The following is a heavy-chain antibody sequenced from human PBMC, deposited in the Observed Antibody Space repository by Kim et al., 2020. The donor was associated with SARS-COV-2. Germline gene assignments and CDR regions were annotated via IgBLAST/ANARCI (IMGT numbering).Heavy chain of an antibody. J-gene: IGHJ1*01. Sequence: AVSVKSRITIKPDTSKNQFSLQLNSVTPEDTAVYYCAGIAAAGSAEYFQHWGQGTLVTVSS. D-gene: IGHD6-13*01. V-gene: IGHV6-1*01. CDR3: AGIAAAGSAEYFQH.